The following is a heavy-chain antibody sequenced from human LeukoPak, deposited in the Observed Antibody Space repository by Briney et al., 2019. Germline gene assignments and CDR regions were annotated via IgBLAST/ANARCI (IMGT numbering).Heavy chain of an antibody. CDR2: IYYSGST. V-gene: IGHV4-39*01. CDR1: GGSISSSSYY. CDR3: ARYYDSSGYLDY. D-gene: IGHD3-22*01. J-gene: IGHJ4*02. Sequence: SETLSLTCTVSGGSISSSSYYWGWIRQPPGKGLEWIGSIYYSGSTYYNPSLKSRVTISVDASKNQFSLKLSSVTAADTAVYYCARYYDSSGYLDYWGQGTLVTVSS.